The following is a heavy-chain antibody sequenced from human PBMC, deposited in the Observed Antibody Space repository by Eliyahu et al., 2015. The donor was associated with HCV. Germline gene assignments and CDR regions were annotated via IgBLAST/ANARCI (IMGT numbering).Heavy chain of an antibody. D-gene: IGHD3-10*01. Sequence: QVQLQQWGAGLLKPSETLSLTCAVYGGSFSGYYWSWIRQPPGKGLEWIGEINHSGSTNYNPSLKSRVTISVDTSKNQFSLKLSSVTAADTAVYYCARAPGGDAFDIWGQGTMVTVSS. V-gene: IGHV4-34*01. J-gene: IGHJ3*02. CDR1: GGSFSGYY. CDR3: ARAPGGDAFDI. CDR2: INHSGST.